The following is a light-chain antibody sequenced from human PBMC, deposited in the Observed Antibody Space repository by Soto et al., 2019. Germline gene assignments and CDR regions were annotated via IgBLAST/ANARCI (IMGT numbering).Light chain of an antibody. CDR1: QSVSSSY. Sequence: EIVLTQSPGTLSLSPGERATLSCRASQSVSSSYLAWYQQKPGQAPRLLIYGASSRATGIPDRFSGSGSGTDFPLTISRLEPEDWAVYYCQQYGSSLGVTCGAGTKVEIK. CDR3: QQYGSSLGVT. J-gene: IGKJ4*01. V-gene: IGKV3-20*01. CDR2: GAS.